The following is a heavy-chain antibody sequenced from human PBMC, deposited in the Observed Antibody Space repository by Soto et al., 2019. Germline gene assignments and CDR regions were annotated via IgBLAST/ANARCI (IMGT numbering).Heavy chain of an antibody. D-gene: IGHD5-18*01. CDR2: ISWNSGNI. Sequence: EVQLEESGGALVQPGRSLRLSCAASGFTFDDYAMHWVRHVLGKGLEWVSSISWNSGNIGYADSVKGRFTTSRDNAKNSFFLQMNSLRPADTALYYCVRSKGGYSYGTPFDYWGQGTLVTVSA. J-gene: IGHJ4*02. CDR3: VRSKGGYSYGTPFDY. V-gene: IGHV3-9*01. CDR1: GFTFDDYA.